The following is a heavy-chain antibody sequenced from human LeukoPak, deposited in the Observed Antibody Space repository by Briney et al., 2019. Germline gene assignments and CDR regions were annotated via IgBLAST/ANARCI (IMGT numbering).Heavy chain of an antibody. CDR1: GGSFSGYY. J-gene: IGHJ4*02. CDR2: INHSGST. CDR3: ARVEGATSFDY. Sequence: PSETLSLTCAVYGGSFSGYYWSWIRQPPGKGLEWIGEINHSGSTNYNPSLKSRVTISVDTSKNQFSLKLSSVTAADTAVYYCARVEGATSFDYWGQGTLVTVSS. D-gene: IGHD1-26*01. V-gene: IGHV4-34*01.